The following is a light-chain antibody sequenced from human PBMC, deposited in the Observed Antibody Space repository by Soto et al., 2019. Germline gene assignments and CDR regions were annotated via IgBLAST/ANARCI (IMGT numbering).Light chain of an antibody. V-gene: IGKV3-15*01. CDR1: QSVSIN. CDR2: SAS. CDR3: QQNNVWPQT. Sequence: IVMTQSPGTLSVSPGERATLSCRASQSVSINLAWYHQRPGQAPRLLIYSASTRATGIPARFSGGGSGTEFTPTINRLPTEDFGVYCCQQNNVWPQTFGQGTKVDIK. J-gene: IGKJ1*01.